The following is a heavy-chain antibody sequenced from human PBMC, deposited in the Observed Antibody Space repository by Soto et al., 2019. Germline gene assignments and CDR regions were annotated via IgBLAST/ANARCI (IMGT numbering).Heavy chain of an antibody. D-gene: IGHD4-17*01. CDR3: ACDYGGNSDLGNGMDV. Sequence: PGGSLRLSCAASGFTFRSYAMHWVRQAPGKGLEWVATISYDENNRYYTDSVKGRFTISRDNSKNTLYLQMNSLRAEDTAVYYCACDYGGNSDLGNGMDVWGQGTTVTVSS. V-gene: IGHV3-30-3*01. CDR1: GFTFRSYA. CDR2: ISYDENNR. J-gene: IGHJ6*02.